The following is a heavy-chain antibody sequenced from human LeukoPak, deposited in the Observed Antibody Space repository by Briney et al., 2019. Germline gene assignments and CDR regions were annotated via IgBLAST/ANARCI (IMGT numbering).Heavy chain of an antibody. J-gene: IGHJ3*02. Sequence: ASVKVSCKASGGTFSSYAISWVRQAPGQGLEWMGGIIPIFGTANYAQKFQGRVTITADKSTSTAYMELSGLRSEDTAVYYCARGAGPDAFDIWGQGTMVTVSS. CDR2: IIPIFGTA. CDR3: ARGAGPDAFDI. CDR1: GGTFSSYA. V-gene: IGHV1-69*06.